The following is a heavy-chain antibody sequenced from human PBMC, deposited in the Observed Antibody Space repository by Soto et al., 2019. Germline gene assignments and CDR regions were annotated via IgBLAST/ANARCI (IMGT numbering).Heavy chain of an antibody. D-gene: IGHD5-12*01. CDR2: ISAYNDNT. Sequence: ASVKVSCKASAYTFTNYGISWVRQAPGQGLEWMGWISAYNDNTYYAQKFQGRVTIITDTPTSTAYMELSSLRSDDTAVYYCARDKERQRLGGNYYYAMDVWGQGTTVTVSS. J-gene: IGHJ6*02. V-gene: IGHV1-18*01. CDR1: AYTFTNYG. CDR3: ARDKERQRLGGNYYYAMDV.